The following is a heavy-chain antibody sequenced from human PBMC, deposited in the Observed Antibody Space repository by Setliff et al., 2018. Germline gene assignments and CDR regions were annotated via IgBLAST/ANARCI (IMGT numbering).Heavy chain of an antibody. V-gene: IGHV4-59*01. D-gene: IGHD3-10*01. CDR1: GDSMSTYY. Sequence: SDTLSLTCSVSGDSMSTYYWNWIRQSPGKGLEWIGNIYYGGSANYNPSLKSRVTISVDMSKNQFSLRLNSLTAADTAIYYCARGNMFDGSGRWFDYWGQGTLVTVSS. CDR3: ARGNMFDGSGRWFDY. J-gene: IGHJ4*02. CDR2: IYYGGSA.